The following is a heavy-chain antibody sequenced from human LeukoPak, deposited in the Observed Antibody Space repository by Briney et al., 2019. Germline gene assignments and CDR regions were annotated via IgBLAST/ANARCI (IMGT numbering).Heavy chain of an antibody. Sequence: PGGSLRLSCAASGFTFGSYAMHWVRQAPGKGLEWVAVISYDGGNKYYADSVKGRFTISRDNSKNTLYLQMNSLRAEDTAVYYCAKAAYGSESYYDPFDYWGQGTLVTVSS. CDR3: AKAAYGSESYYDPFDY. D-gene: IGHD3-10*01. CDR2: ISYDGGNK. V-gene: IGHV3-30*04. J-gene: IGHJ4*02. CDR1: GFTFGSYA.